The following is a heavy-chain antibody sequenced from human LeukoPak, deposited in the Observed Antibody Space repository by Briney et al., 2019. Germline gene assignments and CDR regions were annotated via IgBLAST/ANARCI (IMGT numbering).Heavy chain of an antibody. J-gene: IGHJ4*02. D-gene: IGHD3-22*01. CDR1: GGSLSGYY. Sequence: NPSETLSLTCAVYGGSLSGYYWSWIRQPPGKGLEWIGEINHSGSTNYNPSLKSRVTISVDTSKNQFSLKLSSVTAADTAVYYCARANYYDSSGYSYWGQGTVVTVSS. CDR2: INHSGST. V-gene: IGHV4-34*01. CDR3: ARANYYDSSGYSY.